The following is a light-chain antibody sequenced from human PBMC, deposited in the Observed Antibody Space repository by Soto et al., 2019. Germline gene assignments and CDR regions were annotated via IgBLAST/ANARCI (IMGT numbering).Light chain of an antibody. CDR3: QQYNNWPPLT. J-gene: IGKJ1*01. CDR2: AAA. Sequence: EIVMTQSPAALFVSLGERVTLSCRASQSVGKNLAWYQQRPGQGPRLLIFAAADRATDIPVRFSGSGSGTDFTLTISSLQSEDSAIYYCQQYNNWPPLTFGRGNKVEI. CDR1: QSVGKN. V-gene: IGKV3-15*01.